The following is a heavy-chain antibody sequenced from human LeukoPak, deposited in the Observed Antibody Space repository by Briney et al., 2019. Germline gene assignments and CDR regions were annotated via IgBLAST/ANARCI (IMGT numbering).Heavy chain of an antibody. Sequence: GGSLRLSCAASGFTFSNYAMSWVRQAPGKGLEWVSAISGSGTYTYYADSVKGRFTISRDNSKNTMYLQMNSLRAGDTAVYYCARDKGDYDTSGSLFVFGGQGTLVTVSS. CDR2: ISGSGTYT. J-gene: IGHJ4*02. D-gene: IGHD3-22*01. V-gene: IGHV3-23*01. CDR3: ARDKGDYDTSGSLFVF. CDR1: GFTFSNYA.